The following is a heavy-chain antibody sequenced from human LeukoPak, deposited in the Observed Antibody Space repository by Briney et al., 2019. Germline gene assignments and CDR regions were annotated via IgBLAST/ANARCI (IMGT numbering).Heavy chain of an antibody. D-gene: IGHD2-2*01. CDR1: GYSFTSYW. V-gene: IGHV5-51*01. CDR3: ARLRYCSSTSCQTDRSYYFDY. Sequence: GESLKISCKGSGYSFTSYWIGWVRQMPGKGLEWMGIIYPGDSDTRYSPSFQGQVTISADKSISTAYLQWSSLKASDTAMYYCARLRYCSSTSCQTDRSYYFDYWGQGTLVTVSS. CDR2: IYPGDSDT. J-gene: IGHJ4*02.